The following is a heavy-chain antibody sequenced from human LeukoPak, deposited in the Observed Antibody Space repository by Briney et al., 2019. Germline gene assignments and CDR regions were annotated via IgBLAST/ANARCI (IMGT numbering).Heavy chain of an antibody. CDR3: AKDRNTMIVVVITYLDY. V-gene: IGHV3-23*01. J-gene: IGHJ4*02. Sequence: GASVKVSCKASGGTFSSYAMSWVRQAPGKGLEWVSAISGSGGSTYYADSVKGRFTISRDNSKNTLYLQMNSLRAEDTAVYYCAKDRNTMIVVVITYLDYWGQGTLVTVSS. CDR1: GGTFSSYA. D-gene: IGHD3-22*01. CDR2: ISGSGGST.